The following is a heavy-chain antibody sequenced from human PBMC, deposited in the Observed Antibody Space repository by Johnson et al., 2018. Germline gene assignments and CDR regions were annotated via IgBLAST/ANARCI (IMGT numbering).Heavy chain of an antibody. CDR3: AIPYGDYYYGMDV. D-gene: IGHD4-17*01. CDR2: LYSGGST. Sequence: EVQLGESGGGLVQPGGSLRLSCAASGFTVSSNYMSWVRQAPGKGLEWVSVLYSGGSTYYADSVKGRFTISRDNSKNTLYLQMNSLRAEDTAVYYCAIPYGDYYYGMDVWGQGTTVTVSS. J-gene: IGHJ6*02. CDR1: GFTVSSNY. V-gene: IGHV3-66*01.